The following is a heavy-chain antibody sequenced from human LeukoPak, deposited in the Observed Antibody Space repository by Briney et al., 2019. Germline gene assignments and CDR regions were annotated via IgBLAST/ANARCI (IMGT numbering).Heavy chain of an antibody. CDR2: IDPSDSYT. V-gene: IGHV5-10-1*01. D-gene: IGHD3-9*01. CDR1: GYSFTSYW. J-gene: IGHJ4*02. CDR3: AGARGILTGYYLN. Sequence: GESLQISCKGSGYSFTSYWISWVRQMPGKGLEWMGRIDPSDSYTNYSPSFQGHVTISADKSISTAYLQWSSLKASDTAMYYCAGARGILTGYYLNWGQGTLVTVSS.